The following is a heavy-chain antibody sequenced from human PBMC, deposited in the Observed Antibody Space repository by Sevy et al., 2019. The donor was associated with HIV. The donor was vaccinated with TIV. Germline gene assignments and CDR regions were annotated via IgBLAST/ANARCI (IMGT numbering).Heavy chain of an antibody. CDR1: GFVFSSYA. Sequence: GGSLRLSCTASGFVFSSYAMHWVRQAPGKGLEWVAFIAYDGSNKNYADSVKGRFTLSRDNSKNTLYLQMNSLGAEDTAVYYCARPRFLEWLSSAAFDKWGQGTMVTVSS. V-gene: IGHV3-30*04. D-gene: IGHD3-3*01. CDR3: ARPRFLEWLSSAAFDK. CDR2: IAYDGSNK. J-gene: IGHJ3*02.